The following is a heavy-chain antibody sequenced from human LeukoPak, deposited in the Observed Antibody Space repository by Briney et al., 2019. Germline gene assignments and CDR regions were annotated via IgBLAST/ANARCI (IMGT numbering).Heavy chain of an antibody. J-gene: IGHJ4*02. CDR1: GGSISSSSYY. V-gene: IGHV4-61*02. CDR3: ARDRPPNPADY. CDR2: IYTSGST. Sequence: SETLSLTCTVSGGSISSSSYYWSWIRQPAGKGLEWIGRIYTSGSTNYNPSLKSRVTISVDTSKNQFSLKLSSVTAADTAVYYCARDRPPNPADYWGQGTLVTVSS.